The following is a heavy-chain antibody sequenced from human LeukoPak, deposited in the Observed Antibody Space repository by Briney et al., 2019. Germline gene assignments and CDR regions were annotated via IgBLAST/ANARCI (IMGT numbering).Heavy chain of an antibody. V-gene: IGHV4-59*01. CDR2: IYYSGST. CDR1: GGSISSYY. J-gene: IGHJ4*02. Sequence: SETLSLTCTVSGGSISSYYWSWIRQPPGKGLEWIGYIYYSGSTNYNPSLKSRVTISVDTSKNQFSLKLSSVTAAGTAVYYCARDGLDRSALDYWGQGSLVTVSS. D-gene: IGHD3-22*01. CDR3: ARDGLDRSALDY.